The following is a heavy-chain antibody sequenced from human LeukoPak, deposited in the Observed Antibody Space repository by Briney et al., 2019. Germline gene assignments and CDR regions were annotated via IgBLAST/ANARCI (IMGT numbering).Heavy chain of an antibody. CDR3: AGDRAYPNDVFNI. Sequence: GGSLRLSCAASGFTFSSYSMMWVRQAPGKGLEWVSAISGSDGSTWYADSVKGRFTISRDNSKNTLYLHMNSLRDEDTALYYCAGDRAYPNDVFNIWGQGTMITVS. CDR1: GFTFSSYS. J-gene: IGHJ3*02. V-gene: IGHV3-23*01. CDR2: ISGSDGST. D-gene: IGHD2-21*01.